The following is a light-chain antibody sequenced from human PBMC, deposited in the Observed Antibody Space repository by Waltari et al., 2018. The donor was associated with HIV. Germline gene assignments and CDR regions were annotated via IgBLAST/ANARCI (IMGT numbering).Light chain of an antibody. Sequence: EIVLTQSPATLSLSPGERATLSCRASQSVSSYLAWYQQKPGQAPRLLIYGASSRATGIPASFSGSGSGTDFTLTISSLEPGDFGVYYCHQRSSWPLTFGQGTRLEIK. CDR3: HQRSSWPLT. V-gene: IGKV3-11*01. J-gene: IGKJ5*01. CDR2: GAS. CDR1: QSVSSY.